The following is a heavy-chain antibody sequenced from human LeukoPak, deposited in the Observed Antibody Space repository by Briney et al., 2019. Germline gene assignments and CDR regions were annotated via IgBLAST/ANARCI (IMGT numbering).Heavy chain of an antibody. V-gene: IGHV4-34*01. J-gene: IGHJ4*02. Sequence: PSETLSLTCAVYGGSFSGYYWSWIRQPPGKGLEWIGEINHSGSTNYNPSPKSRVTISVDTSKNQFSLKLSSVTAADTAVYYCAREGSTSSWRHKIDYWGQGTLVTVSS. CDR2: INHSGST. D-gene: IGHD2-2*01. CDR3: AREGSTSSWRHKIDY. CDR1: GGSFSGYY.